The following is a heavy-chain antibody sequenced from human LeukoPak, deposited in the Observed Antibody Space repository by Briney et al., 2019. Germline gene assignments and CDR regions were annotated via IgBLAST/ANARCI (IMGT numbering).Heavy chain of an antibody. CDR3: ARSIVGPGTSYFDQ. Sequence: SETLSLTCAVSGGSFSDDYWNWIRQPPGKGLEWLGEINHSGSHEFNPSLKGRLTMSVDTSKNPFSLHLTSLTAADTAIYYCARSIVGPGTSYFDQWGQGTLVAVSS. CDR1: GGSFSDDY. CDR2: INHSGSH. J-gene: IGHJ4*02. D-gene: IGHD1-26*01. V-gene: IGHV4-34*01.